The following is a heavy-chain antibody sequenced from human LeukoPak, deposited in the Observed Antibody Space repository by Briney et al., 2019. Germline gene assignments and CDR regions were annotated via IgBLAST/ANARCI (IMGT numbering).Heavy chain of an antibody. Sequence: SETLSLTCTVSGGSFSSSSYYWGWIRQPPGKGLEWIGSIYYSGSTYYNPSLKSRVTISVDTSKNQFSLKLSSVTAADTAVYYCARYSEQAAPFDYWGQGTLVTVSS. CDR1: GGSFSSSSYY. V-gene: IGHV4-39*01. D-gene: IGHD6-6*01. CDR2: IYYSGST. CDR3: ARYSEQAAPFDY. J-gene: IGHJ4*02.